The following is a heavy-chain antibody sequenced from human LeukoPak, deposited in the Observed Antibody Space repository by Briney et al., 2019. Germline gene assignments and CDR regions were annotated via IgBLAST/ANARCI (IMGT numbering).Heavy chain of an antibody. CDR1: GYTFTSYD. CDR3: ARDEYSSGWSPSY. Sequence: GASVKVSCKASGYTFTSYDINWVRQATGQGLEWMGWISAYSGNTNYAQKFQGRVTMTTDTSTSTAYMELRSLRSDDTAVYYCARDEYSSGWSPSYWGQGTLVTVSS. CDR2: ISAYSGNT. V-gene: IGHV1-18*01. J-gene: IGHJ4*02. D-gene: IGHD6-19*01.